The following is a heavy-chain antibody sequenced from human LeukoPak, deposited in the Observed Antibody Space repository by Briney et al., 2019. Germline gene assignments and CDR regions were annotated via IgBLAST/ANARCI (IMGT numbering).Heavy chain of an antibody. J-gene: IGHJ3*02. CDR2: ISSSGNTI. V-gene: IGHV3-11*01. CDR1: GFIFRNYY. Sequence: GGSLRLSCTASGFIFRNYYMSWIRQAPGKGLEWVSYISSSGNTIFYADSVKGRFTISRDNARNSLNLQMNSLRVEDTAVYYCARDRSWYYDSSGSDAFDIWGQGTMVTASS. CDR3: ARDRSWYYDSSGSDAFDI. D-gene: IGHD3-22*01.